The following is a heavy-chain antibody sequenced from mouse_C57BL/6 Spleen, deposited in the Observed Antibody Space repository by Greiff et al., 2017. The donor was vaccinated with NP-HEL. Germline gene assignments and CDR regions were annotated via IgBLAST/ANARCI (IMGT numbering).Heavy chain of an antibody. Sequence: VQLQQSGAELVRPGTSVKMSCKASGYTFTNYWIGWAKQRPGHGLEWIGDIYPGGGYTNYNEKFKGKATLTADKSSSTAYMQFSSLTSEDSAIYYCARSDLYYAMDYWGQGTSVTVSS. CDR1: GYTFTNYW. V-gene: IGHV1-63*01. CDR2: IYPGGGYT. J-gene: IGHJ4*01. CDR3: ARSDLYYAMDY.